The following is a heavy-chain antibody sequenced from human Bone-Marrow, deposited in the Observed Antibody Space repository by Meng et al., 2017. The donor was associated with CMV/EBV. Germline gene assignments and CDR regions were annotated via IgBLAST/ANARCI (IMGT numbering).Heavy chain of an antibody. CDR1: GYTFSEYY. D-gene: IGHD2-2*01. J-gene: IGHJ4*02. V-gene: IGHV1-2*02. CDR2: INPNSGGT. CDR3: ARELWDLGYCSSTSCRGGTGVDY. Sequence: ASVKVSCKASGYTFSEYYMHWVRQAPGQGLEWMGWINPNSGGTNYAQKFQGRVTMTRDTSISTAYMELSRLRSDDTAVYYCARELWDLGYCSSTSCRGGTGVDYWGQGTLVTVSS.